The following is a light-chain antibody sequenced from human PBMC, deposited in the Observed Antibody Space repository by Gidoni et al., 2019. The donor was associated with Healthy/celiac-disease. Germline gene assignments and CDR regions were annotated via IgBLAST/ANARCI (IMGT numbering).Light chain of an antibody. J-gene: IGKJ3*01. CDR2: WAA. V-gene: IGKV4-1*01. CDR1: QRGLYSSNNKNY. CDR3: QQYYSTPPT. Sequence: DLVMTQSPDSLAVSLGERATINCKSSQRGLYSSNNKNYLAWYQQKPGQPPKLLIYWAATREAGVPDRFSGSGSGTDFTLTISSLQAEDVAVYYCQQYYSTPPTFGPGTKVDIK.